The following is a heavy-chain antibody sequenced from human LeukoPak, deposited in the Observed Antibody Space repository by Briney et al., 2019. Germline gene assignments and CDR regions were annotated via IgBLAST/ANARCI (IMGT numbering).Heavy chain of an antibody. CDR1: GYTFTSYG. CDR2: ISAYNGNT. J-gene: IGHJ4*02. D-gene: IGHD3-10*01. Sequence: APVKVSCKASGYTFTSYGISWVRQAPGQGLEWMGWISAYNGNTNYAQKLQGRVTMTTDTSTSTAYMELRSLRSDDTAVYYCARQRVLLWFGDIWGQGTLVTVSS. V-gene: IGHV1-18*01. CDR3: ARQRVLLWFGDI.